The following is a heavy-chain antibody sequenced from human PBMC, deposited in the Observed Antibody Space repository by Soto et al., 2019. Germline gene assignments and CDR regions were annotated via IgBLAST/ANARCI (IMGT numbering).Heavy chain of an antibody. Sequence: KPSETLSLTCTVSGGSISSYYWSWIRQPPGKGLEWIGYIYYSGSTNYNPSLKSRVTISVDTSKNQFSLKLSSVTAADTAVYYCARQHYDFWSGYPNAFDIWGQGTMVTVSS. CDR1: GGSISSYY. CDR3: ARQHYDFWSGYPNAFDI. CDR2: IYYSGST. V-gene: IGHV4-59*08. D-gene: IGHD3-3*01. J-gene: IGHJ3*02.